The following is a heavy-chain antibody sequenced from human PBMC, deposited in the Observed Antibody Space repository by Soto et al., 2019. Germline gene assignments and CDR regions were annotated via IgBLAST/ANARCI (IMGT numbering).Heavy chain of an antibody. CDR3: AKDQGYCSGGSCNTYYYYYYGMDV. Sequence: EVQLLESGGGLVQPGGSLRLSCAASGFTFSSYAMSWVRQAPGKGLEWVSAISGSGGSTYYADSVKGRFTISRDNSKNTLFLQMNSLRAEDTAVYYCAKDQGYCSGGSCNTYYYYYYGMDVWGQGTTVTVSS. D-gene: IGHD2-15*01. J-gene: IGHJ6*02. CDR2: ISGSGGST. CDR1: GFTFSSYA. V-gene: IGHV3-23*01.